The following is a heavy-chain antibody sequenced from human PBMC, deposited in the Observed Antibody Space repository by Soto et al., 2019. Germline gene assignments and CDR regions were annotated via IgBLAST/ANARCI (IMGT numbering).Heavy chain of an antibody. D-gene: IGHD1-26*01. CDR2: ITPFSGDV. V-gene: IGHV1-45*01. Sequence: QMQLVQSGAEVRKTGSTVTVSGQALGNTFTYRYLHWMRQAPGQELECMGWITPFSGDVHYAQKFQERVTITRDRSINTAYMRMSSLGSEDTAMYYCASGGAGSGPFTWELPDHWGQGTLVTVSS. J-gene: IGHJ4*02. CDR1: GNTFTYRY. CDR3: ASGGAGSGPFTWELPDH.